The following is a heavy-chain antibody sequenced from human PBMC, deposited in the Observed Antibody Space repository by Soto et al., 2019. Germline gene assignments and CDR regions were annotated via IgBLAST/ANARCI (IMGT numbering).Heavy chain of an antibody. CDR2: IYFSGNT. CDR1: GGSISSFY. D-gene: IGHD4-4*01. Sequence: SETLSLTCTVSGGSISSFYWSWIRQPPGKGLEWIGFIYFSGNTNYNPSFQGQVTISADKSLSTAYLQWSSLKASDTAMYYCARRSFHDYSNYSYYYGMDVWGQGTTVTVSS. V-gene: IGHV4-59*12. J-gene: IGHJ6*02. CDR3: ARRSFHDYSNYSYYYGMDV.